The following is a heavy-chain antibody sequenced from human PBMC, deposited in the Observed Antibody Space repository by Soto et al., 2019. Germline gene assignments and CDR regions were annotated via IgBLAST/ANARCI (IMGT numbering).Heavy chain of an antibody. V-gene: IGHV3-33*01. CDR2: IWYDGSNK. CDR1: GFTFSSYG. CDR3: ARDAPYDWNDEDSNWFDP. Sequence: QVQLVESGGGVVQTGRSLRLSCAASGFTFSSYGMHWVRQAPGKGLEWVAVIWYDGSNKYYADSVKGRFTISRDNSKNTLYLQMNSLRAEDTAVYYCARDAPYDWNDEDSNWFDPWGQGTLVTVSS. D-gene: IGHD1-20*01. J-gene: IGHJ5*02.